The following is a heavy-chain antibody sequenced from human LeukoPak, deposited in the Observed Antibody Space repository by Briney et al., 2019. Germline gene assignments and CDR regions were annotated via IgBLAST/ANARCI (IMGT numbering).Heavy chain of an antibody. J-gene: IGHJ4*02. D-gene: IGHD6-19*01. CDR1: GFTFTGHY. Sequence: EASVKVSCKTSGFTFTGHYMHWLRQAPGQGLEWMGRINPNSGGTNYAQKFQGRVTMTRDTSISTAYMELSRLRSDDTAVYYCARDLGGSGWYWRALDYWGQGTLVTVSS. CDR3: ARDLGGSGWYWRALDY. CDR2: INPNSGGT. V-gene: IGHV1-2*06.